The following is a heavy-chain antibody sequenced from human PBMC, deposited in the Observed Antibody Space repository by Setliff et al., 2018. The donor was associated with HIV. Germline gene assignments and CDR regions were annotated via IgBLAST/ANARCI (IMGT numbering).Heavy chain of an antibody. CDR1: GFTFSSYW. J-gene: IGHJ4*02. CDR3: ARVRSPFYFDY. CDR2: INSDGSYT. Sequence: GGSLRLSCAASGFTFSSYWMHWVRQAPGKGLVWVSRINSDGSYTSYAESVKGRFTISRDNAKNTLFLQMNSLRAEDTAVYYCARVRSPFYFDYWGQGTLVTVSS. V-gene: IGHV3-74*01.